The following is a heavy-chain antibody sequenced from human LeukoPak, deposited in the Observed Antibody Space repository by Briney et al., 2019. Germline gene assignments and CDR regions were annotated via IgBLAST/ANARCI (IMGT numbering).Heavy chain of an antibody. CDR3: ARFQVPGYSSSWYRLDVETNGSY. J-gene: IGHJ4*02. V-gene: IGHV3-21*01. Sequence: GGSLRLSCAAPGFTFSSYSMNWVRQAPGKGLEWVSSISSSSSYIYYADSVKGRFTISRDNAKNSLYLQMNSLRAEDTAVYYCARFQVPGYSSSWYRLDVETNGSYWGQGTLVTVSS. CDR2: ISSSSSYI. CDR1: GFTFSSYS. D-gene: IGHD6-13*01.